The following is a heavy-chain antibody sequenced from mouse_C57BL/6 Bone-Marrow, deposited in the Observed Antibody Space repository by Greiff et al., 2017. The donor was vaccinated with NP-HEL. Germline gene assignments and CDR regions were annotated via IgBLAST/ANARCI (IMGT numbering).Heavy chain of an antibody. V-gene: IGHV1-54*01. J-gene: IGHJ2*01. Sequence: QVQLQQSGAELVRPGTSVKVSCKASGYAFTNYLIEWVKQRPGQGLEWIGVINPGSGGTNYNEKFKGKATLTADKSSSTAYMQLSSLTSEDSAVYFCARGYGWLLPCFDYWGQGTTLTVSS. CDR3: ARGYGWLLPCFDY. CDR2: INPGSGGT. CDR1: GYAFTNYL. D-gene: IGHD2-3*01.